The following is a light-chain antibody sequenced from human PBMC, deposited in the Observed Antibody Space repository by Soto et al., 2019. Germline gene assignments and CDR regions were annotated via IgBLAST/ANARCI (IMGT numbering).Light chain of an antibody. V-gene: IGKV3-20*01. CDR3: QQYGSSPPLN. J-gene: IGKJ4*01. Sequence: EIVLTQSPVTLSLSPGERATLSCSASQSVSSSYLAWYQQKPGQAPRLLIYGASSRATGIPDRFSGSGSGTDFTLTISRLEPEDFAVYYCQQYGSSPPLNFGGGTKVDIK. CDR2: GAS. CDR1: QSVSSSY.